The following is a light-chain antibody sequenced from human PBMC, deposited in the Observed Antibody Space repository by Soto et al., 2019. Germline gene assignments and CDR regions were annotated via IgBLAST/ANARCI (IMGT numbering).Light chain of an antibody. V-gene: IGLV2-8*01. CDR3: SSYAGSNNFVV. CDR2: ELS. J-gene: IGLJ2*01. Sequence: QSVLTQPPSASGCPGQSVTISCTGTSSDIGGYNYVSWYQQHPGKAPKLMIYELSKRPSGVPDRFSGSKSCNTASLTVSGLQAEDEADYYCSSYAGSNNFVVFGGGTKLTVL. CDR1: SSDIGGYNY.